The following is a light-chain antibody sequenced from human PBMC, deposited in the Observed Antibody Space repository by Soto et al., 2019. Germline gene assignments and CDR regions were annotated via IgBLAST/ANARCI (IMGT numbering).Light chain of an antibody. Sequence: DILLTQSPCTLSLSPGERATLSCRASQSVSTSYLAWYQQKPGQAPRLLIFGASSRATGIPDRFIGSGSGTDFTLTISRLEPEDFAVYYCQQYGSSPTTFGQGTKVDIK. CDR1: QSVSTSY. CDR2: GAS. V-gene: IGKV3-20*01. CDR3: QQYGSSPTT. J-gene: IGKJ1*01.